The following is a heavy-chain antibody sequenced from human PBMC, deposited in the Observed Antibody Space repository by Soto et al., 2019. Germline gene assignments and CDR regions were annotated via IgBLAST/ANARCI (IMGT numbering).Heavy chain of an antibody. J-gene: IGHJ5*02. Sequence: APVKVSGKASGYSFTNNDVSCVRQATGQGLEWMGWMNPGSGDTGYAQKFQGRVTMTRDISIATAYMELSSLRSDDTAIYYCARMETFGSLNWFDPWGQGTLVTVSS. CDR3: ARMETFGSLNWFDP. V-gene: IGHV1-8*01. CDR1: GYSFTNND. CDR2: MNPGSGDT. D-gene: IGHD3-16*01.